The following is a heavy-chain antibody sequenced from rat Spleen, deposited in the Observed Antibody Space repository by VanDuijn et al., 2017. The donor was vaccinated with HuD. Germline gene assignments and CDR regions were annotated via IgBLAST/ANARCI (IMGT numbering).Heavy chain of an antibody. CDR2: ITSGGSNT. J-gene: IGHJ2*01. Sequence: EVQLVESGGGLVQPGRSLELSCEASGFTFSSFAMAWVRQGPKKGLEWVATITSGGSNTFYPDSVKGRFSISRDNAKSTLYLQMNSLRSEDTATYYCTRDRTYYGFTLDYWGQGVMVTVSS. D-gene: IGHD1-9*01. CDR3: TRDRTYYGFTLDY. CDR1: GFTFSSFA. V-gene: IGHV5-46*01.